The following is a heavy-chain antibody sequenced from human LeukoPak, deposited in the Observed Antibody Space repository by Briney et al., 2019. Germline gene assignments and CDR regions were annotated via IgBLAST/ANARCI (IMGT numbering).Heavy chain of an antibody. V-gene: IGHV3-30*02. CDR1: GFTFSSYG. D-gene: IGHD4-17*01. J-gene: IGHJ4*02. Sequence: PGGSLRLSCAASGFTFSSYGMHWVRQAPGKGLEWVAFIRYDGSNKYYADSVKGRFTISRDNSKNTLYLQMNSLRAEDTAVYYCAKDNSRTTDYGDDFGDYWGQGTLVTVSS. CDR3: AKDNSRTTDYGDDFGDY. CDR2: IRYDGSNK.